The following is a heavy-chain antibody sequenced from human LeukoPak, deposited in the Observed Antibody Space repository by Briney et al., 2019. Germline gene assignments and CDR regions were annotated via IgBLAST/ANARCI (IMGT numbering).Heavy chain of an antibody. CDR3: AKSLLWFGELSDPFDY. CDR2: ISGSGGST. CDR1: GSTFSSYA. Sequence: GGSLRLSCAASGSTFSSYAMRWVRQAPGKGLEWVSAISGSGGSTYYADSVKGRFTISRANSKNTLYLQMNSLRAEDTAVYYCAKSLLWFGELSDPFDYWGQGTLVTVSS. V-gene: IGHV3-23*01. D-gene: IGHD3-10*01. J-gene: IGHJ4*02.